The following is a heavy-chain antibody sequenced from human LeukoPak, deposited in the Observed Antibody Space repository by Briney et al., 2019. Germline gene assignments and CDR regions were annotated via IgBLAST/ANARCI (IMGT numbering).Heavy chain of an antibody. D-gene: IGHD3-9*01. V-gene: IGHV3-21*01. Sequence: PGGSLRLSCAASGFTFSSHSMNWVRQAPGKGLEWVSSISSSSSYIYYADSVKGRFTISRDNAKNSLYLQMNSLRAEDTAVYYCARGGELRYFDWLLWDIWGQGTMVTVSS. CDR3: ARGGELRYFDWLLWDI. CDR1: GFTFSSHS. CDR2: ISSSSSYI. J-gene: IGHJ3*02.